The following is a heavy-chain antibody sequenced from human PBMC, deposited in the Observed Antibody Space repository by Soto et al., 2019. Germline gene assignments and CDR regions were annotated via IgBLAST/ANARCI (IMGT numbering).Heavy chain of an antibody. J-gene: IGHJ4*02. CDR2: IYYSGST. D-gene: IGHD2-15*01. V-gene: IGHV4-59*08. CDR1: GGSISSYY. CDR3: ARHDRYCSGGSCPDFDY. Sequence: SETLSLTCTVSGGSISSYYWSWIRQPPWKGLEWIGYIYYSGSTNYNPSLKSRVTISVDTSKNQFSLKLSSVTAADTAVYYCARHDRYCSGGSCPDFDYWGQGTLVTVYS.